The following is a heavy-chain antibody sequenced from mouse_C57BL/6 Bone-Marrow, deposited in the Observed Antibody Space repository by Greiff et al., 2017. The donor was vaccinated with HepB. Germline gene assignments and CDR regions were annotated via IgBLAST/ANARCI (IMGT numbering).Heavy chain of an antibody. CDR2: ISNGGGST. CDR1: GFTFSDYY. J-gene: IGHJ2*01. Sequence: VKVEESGGGLVQPGGSLKLSCAASGFTFSDYYMYWVRQTPEKRLEWVAYISNGGGSTYYPDTVKGRFTISRDNAKNTLYLQMSRLKSEDTAMYYCARHALYYFDYWGQGTTLTVSS. CDR3: ARHALYYFDY. V-gene: IGHV5-12*01.